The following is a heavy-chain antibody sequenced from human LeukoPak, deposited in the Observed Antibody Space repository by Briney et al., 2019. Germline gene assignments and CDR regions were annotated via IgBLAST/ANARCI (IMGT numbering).Heavy chain of an antibody. CDR3: AKDHVEEWELLFYFDY. Sequence: GGSLRLSCAASGFTFSSYAMSWVRQAPGKGLEWVSAISGSGGSTCYADSVKGRFTISRDNSKNTLYLQMNSLRAEDTAVYYCAKDHVEEWELLFYFDYWGQGTLVTVSS. CDR2: ISGSGGST. CDR1: GFTFSSYA. V-gene: IGHV3-23*01. D-gene: IGHD1-26*01. J-gene: IGHJ4*02.